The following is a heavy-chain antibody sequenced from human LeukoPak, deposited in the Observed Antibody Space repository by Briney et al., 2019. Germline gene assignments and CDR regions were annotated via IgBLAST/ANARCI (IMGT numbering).Heavy chain of an antibody. CDR3: ARDSRERFLEWFTFDY. J-gene: IGHJ4*02. D-gene: IGHD3-3*01. CDR1: GGSVSSGSYY. V-gene: IGHV4-30-2*01. Sequence: PSETLSLTCTVSGGSVSSGSYYWSWIRQPPGKGLEWIGYIYHSGSTYYNPSLKSRVTISVDRSKNQFSLKLSSVTAADTAVYFCARDSRERFLEWFTFDYWGQETLVTVSS. CDR2: IYHSGST.